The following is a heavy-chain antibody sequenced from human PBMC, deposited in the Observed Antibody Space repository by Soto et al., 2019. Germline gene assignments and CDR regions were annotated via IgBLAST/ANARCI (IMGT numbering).Heavy chain of an antibody. Sequence: PGGSLRLSCEVSGFRFDDYGMHWVRQAPGKGLEWIAGISRDSRSISYGASMKGRFTISRDNAKNSLYLQLNSLRADDTAFYYCVKDALTTVAYHFDYWGQGALVTVSS. CDR1: GFRFDDYG. V-gene: IGHV3-9*01. D-gene: IGHD4-17*01. CDR2: ISRDSRSI. J-gene: IGHJ4*02. CDR3: VKDALTTVAYHFDY.